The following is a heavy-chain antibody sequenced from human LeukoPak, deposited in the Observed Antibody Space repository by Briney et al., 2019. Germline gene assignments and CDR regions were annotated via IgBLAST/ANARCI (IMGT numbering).Heavy chain of an antibody. D-gene: IGHD2-15*01. J-gene: IGHJ4*02. CDR1: GYSISSSNW. CDR2: IYYSGST. CDR3: AKDPQRYCSGGSCLYFDY. Sequence: PSETLSLTCAVSGYSISSSNWWGWIRQPPGKGLEWIGYIYYSGSTYYNPSLKSRVTMSVDTSKNQFSLKLSSVTAVDTAVYYCAKDPQRYCSGGSCLYFDYWGQGTLVTVSS. V-gene: IGHV4-28*03.